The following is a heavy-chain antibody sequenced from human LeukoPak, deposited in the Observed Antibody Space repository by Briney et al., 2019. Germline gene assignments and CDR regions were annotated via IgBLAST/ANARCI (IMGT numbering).Heavy chain of an antibody. Sequence: GGSLRLSCAASGFTFGSYAMNWVRQAPGKGLEWVGRIKSKTDGGTTDYAAPVKGRFTISRDDSKNTLYLQMNSLKTEDTAVYYCTTDLGVVSLFDYWGQGTLVTVSS. CDR2: IKSKTDGGTT. J-gene: IGHJ4*02. D-gene: IGHD3-3*01. CDR3: TTDLGVVSLFDY. CDR1: GFTFGSYA. V-gene: IGHV3-15*01.